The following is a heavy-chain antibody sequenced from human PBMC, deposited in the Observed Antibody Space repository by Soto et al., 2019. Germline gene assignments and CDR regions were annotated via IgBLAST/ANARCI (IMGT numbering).Heavy chain of an antibody. D-gene: IGHD3-10*01. CDR3: ARAPYFGSGTYYYYALDV. Sequence: PGGSLRLSCAASGLTFSDHYMTWIRQAPGKGLEWISYISSAGTIYYADSVKGRFTISRDNAKNSLYLQMTNLRAEDTAVYYCARAPYFGSGTYYYYALDVWGQGTTVTVSS. CDR2: ISSAGTI. V-gene: IGHV3-11*01. J-gene: IGHJ6*02. CDR1: GLTFSDHY.